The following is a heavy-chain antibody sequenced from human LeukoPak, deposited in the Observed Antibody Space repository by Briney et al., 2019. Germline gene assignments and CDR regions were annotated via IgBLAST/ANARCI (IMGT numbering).Heavy chain of an antibody. J-gene: IGHJ4*02. CDR1: GYTFPSYY. D-gene: IGHD2-2*01. V-gene: IGHV7-4-1*02. Sequence: ASVKVSCKASGYTFPSYYMHWVRQAPGQGLEWMGWINTNTGKPTYAQGFTGRFVFSLDSSVSTAYLQINSLNAEGTAVYYCARAASLDYWGQGTPVTVS. CDR3: ARAASLDY. CDR2: INTNTGKP.